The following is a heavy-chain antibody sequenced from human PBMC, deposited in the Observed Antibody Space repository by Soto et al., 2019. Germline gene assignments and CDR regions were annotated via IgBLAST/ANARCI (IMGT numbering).Heavy chain of an antibody. J-gene: IGHJ3*01. D-gene: IGHD3-22*01. Sequence: SVKVSCKASGDTFSSYAISWVRQAPGQGLEWMGGITPNFGTANYAQKFQGRVTITADASTSTAYMELSSLRSEDTAVYYCARDQVDGYYCSSGFPNGAFDLWGQGTMVTVSS. CDR2: ITPNFGTA. V-gene: IGHV1-69*13. CDR3: ARDQVDGYYCSSGFPNGAFDL. CDR1: GDTFSSYA.